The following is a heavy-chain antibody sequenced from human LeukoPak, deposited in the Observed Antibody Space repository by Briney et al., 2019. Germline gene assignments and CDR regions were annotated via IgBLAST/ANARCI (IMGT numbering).Heavy chain of an antibody. Sequence: PGGSLRLSCAASGFTVSSNYMSWVRQAPGKGLEWVSVIYSGGSTYYADSVKGRFTISRDNSKNTLYLQMNSLRAEDTAVYYYARVGAHDYGDPLDYWGQGTLVTVSS. CDR2: IYSGGST. CDR1: GFTVSSNY. V-gene: IGHV3-53*01. D-gene: IGHD4-17*01. CDR3: ARVGAHDYGDPLDY. J-gene: IGHJ4*02.